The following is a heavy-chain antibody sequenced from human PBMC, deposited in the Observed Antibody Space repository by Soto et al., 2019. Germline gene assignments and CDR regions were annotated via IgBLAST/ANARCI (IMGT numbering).Heavy chain of an antibody. Sequence: EVQLVESGGGLVKPGGSPRLSCSASGFTFRLHAMNWVRQAPGKGLECVSYISSNSGYIYYADSVKGRFTISRDNAQKSLYLQMDSLSVEDTAVKYCARDSTVWERRGAAVDILGLGTKVTVSS. CDR1: GFTFRLHA. D-gene: IGHD1-26*01. V-gene: IGHV3-21*01. J-gene: IGHJ3*02. CDR3: ARDSTVWERRGAAVDI. CDR2: ISSNSGYI.